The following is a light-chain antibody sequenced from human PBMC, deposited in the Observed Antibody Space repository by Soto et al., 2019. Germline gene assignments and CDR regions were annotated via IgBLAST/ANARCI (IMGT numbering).Light chain of an antibody. CDR1: QDISSH. J-gene: IGKJ5*01. Sequence: DIHLTQSPSSPSASVGDIVTFTCRVSQDISSHLEDYRQKPGKVPNLLIYSASNLQSGVQSRFSGSGSGTEFTLTVRRLQPADVATYYAQWIYNVPLFGQGTRLEIK. CDR3: QWIYNVPL. V-gene: IGKV1-27*01. CDR2: SAS.